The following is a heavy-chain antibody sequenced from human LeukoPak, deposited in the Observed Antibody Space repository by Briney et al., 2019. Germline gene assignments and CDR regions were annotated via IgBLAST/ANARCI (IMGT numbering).Heavy chain of an antibody. CDR3: ARGRSYYDSSGYYFGY. D-gene: IGHD3-22*01. Sequence: SETLSLTCTVSGGSISSYYWSWIRQPAGKGLEWIGEINHSGSTNYNPSLKSRVTISVDTSKNQFSLKLSSVTAADTAVYYCARGRSYYDSSGYYFGYWGQGTLVTVSS. CDR2: INHSGST. CDR1: GGSISSYY. J-gene: IGHJ4*02. V-gene: IGHV4-34*01.